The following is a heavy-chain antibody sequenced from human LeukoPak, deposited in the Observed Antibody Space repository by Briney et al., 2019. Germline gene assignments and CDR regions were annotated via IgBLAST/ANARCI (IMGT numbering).Heavy chain of an antibody. J-gene: IGHJ6*03. Sequence: ASVNVSCKASGGTFSSYAISWVRQAPGQGLEWMGGIIPIFGTANYAQKFQGRVTITADESTSTAYMELSSLRSEDTAVYYCARVAHKTLDYYYYYMDVWGKGTTVTVSS. V-gene: IGHV1-69*13. CDR2: IIPIFGTA. CDR3: ARVAHKTLDYYYYYMDV. CDR1: GGTFSSYA. D-gene: IGHD3-16*01.